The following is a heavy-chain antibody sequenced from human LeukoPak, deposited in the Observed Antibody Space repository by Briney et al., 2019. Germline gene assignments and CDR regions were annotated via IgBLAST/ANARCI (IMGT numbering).Heavy chain of an antibody. CDR2: INPNSGGT. J-gene: IGHJ5*02. D-gene: IGHD2-2*01. V-gene: IGHV1-2*06. CDR3: ARATRHIVVVPAAIMFDP. Sequence: GASVKVSCKASGYTFTGYYIHWVRQAPGQGLEWMGRINPNSGGTNYAQKFQGRVTMTRDTSISTAYMELSRLRSDDTAVYYCARATRHIVVVPAAIMFDPWGQGTLVTVSS. CDR1: GYTFTGYY.